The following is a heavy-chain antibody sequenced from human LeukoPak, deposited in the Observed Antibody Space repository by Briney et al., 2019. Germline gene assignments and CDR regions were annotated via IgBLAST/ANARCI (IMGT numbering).Heavy chain of an antibody. D-gene: IGHD2-8*01. V-gene: IGHV3-9*01. CDR3: AKDRYCTSSSCPIDY. CDR1: GFNFYEYA. Sequence: GGSLRLSCVGSGFNFYEYAMHWVRQPPGKGLEWVSSISSNSDDIGYADSVKGRFTISRDSAKKSLYLHMNSLRVEDTALYYCAKDRYCTSSSCPIDYWGQGTLVTVSS. J-gene: IGHJ4*02. CDR2: ISSNSDDI.